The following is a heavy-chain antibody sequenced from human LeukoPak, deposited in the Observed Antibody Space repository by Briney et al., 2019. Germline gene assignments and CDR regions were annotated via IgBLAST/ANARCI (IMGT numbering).Heavy chain of an antibody. J-gene: IGHJ4*02. D-gene: IGHD2-21*02. Sequence: PGGSLRLSCAASGFTFSTYEMNWVRQAPGKGLEWVSYISSSGSTIYYADSVKGRFTMSRDNAKNSLYLQMNSLRAEDTAVYYCARDRKPVTGDYWGQGTLVTASS. CDR3: ARDRKPVTGDY. V-gene: IGHV3-48*03. CDR2: ISSSGSTI. CDR1: GFTFSTYE.